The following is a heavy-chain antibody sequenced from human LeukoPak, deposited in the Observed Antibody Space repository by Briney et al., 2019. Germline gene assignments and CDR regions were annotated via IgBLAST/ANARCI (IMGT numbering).Heavy chain of an antibody. V-gene: IGHV4-59*01. CDR3: AREGARWEPSFSAFDI. D-gene: IGHD1-26*01. CDR1: GGSISSYY. Sequence: PSETLSLTCTVSGGSISSYYWSWIRQPPGKGLEWIGYIYYSGSTSYNPSLKSRVTISVDTSKNQFSLKLSSVTAADTAVYYCAREGARWEPSFSAFDIWGQGTMVTVSS. CDR2: IYYSGST. J-gene: IGHJ3*02.